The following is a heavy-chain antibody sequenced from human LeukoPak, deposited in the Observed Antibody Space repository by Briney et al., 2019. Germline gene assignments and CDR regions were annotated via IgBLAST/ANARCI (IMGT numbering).Heavy chain of an antibody. CDR2: IYRSGST. J-gene: IGHJ4*02. V-gene: IGHV4-30-2*01. D-gene: IGHD5-18*01. CDR1: GGSISSGGYS. Sequence: PSETLSLTCAVSGGSISSGGYSWSWIRQPPGKGLEWIGYIYRSGSTYYNPSLKSRVTISVDRSKNQFSLKLSSVTAADTAVYYCARVNGDTAMDFDYWGQGTLVAVSS. CDR3: ARVNGDTAMDFDY.